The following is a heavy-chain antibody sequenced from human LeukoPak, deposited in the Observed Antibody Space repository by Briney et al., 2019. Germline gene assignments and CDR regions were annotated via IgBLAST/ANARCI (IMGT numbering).Heavy chain of an antibody. J-gene: IGHJ4*02. CDR2: IYYSGST. CDR1: GGSISSSSYY. V-gene: IGHV4-39*01. CDR3: AVVVVPTATVDY. Sequence: SETLSLTCTVSGGSISSSSYYWGWIRQPPGKGLEWIGSIYYSGSTYYNPSLKSRVTISVDTSKNQFSLKLSSVTAADTAVYYCAVVVVPTATVDYWGQGTLVTVSS. D-gene: IGHD2-2*01.